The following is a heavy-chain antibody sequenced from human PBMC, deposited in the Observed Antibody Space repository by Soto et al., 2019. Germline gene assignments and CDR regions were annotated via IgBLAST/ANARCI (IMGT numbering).Heavy chain of an antibody. CDR1: GFTFSNYA. D-gene: IGHD2-21*01. J-gene: IGHJ4*02. V-gene: IGHV3-23*01. Sequence: EVQVLESGGDLVQPGGSLRLSCAASGFTFSNYAMNWVRQTPGKGLEWVSAISASAGSTYYADSVKGRFTISRDNSKNTLALQMTSLRAGDTAVYYGAKGALTRIAYDLDYWGQRTLVTVSS. CDR3: AKGALTRIAYDLDY. CDR2: ISASAGST.